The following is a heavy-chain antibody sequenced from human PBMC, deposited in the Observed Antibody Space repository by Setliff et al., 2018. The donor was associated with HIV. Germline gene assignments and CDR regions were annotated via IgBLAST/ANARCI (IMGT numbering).Heavy chain of an antibody. J-gene: IGHJ6*03. CDR3: ARDPRSGYDSDTAMVTVYYYYMDV. CDR1: GYTFINFG. CDR2: ISGYNGNT. D-gene: IGHD5-18*01. V-gene: IGHV1-18*04. Sequence: GASVKVSYKASGYTFINFGITWVRQAPGQGLEWVGYISGYNGNTKYAQNVQGRVTMTTDTSTSTAYMELRSLRYDDTAVYYCARDPRSGYDSDTAMVTVYYYYMDVCGKGTTVTVSS.